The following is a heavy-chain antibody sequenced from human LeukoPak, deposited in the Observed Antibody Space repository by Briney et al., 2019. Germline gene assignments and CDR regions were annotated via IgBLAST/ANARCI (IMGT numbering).Heavy chain of an antibody. D-gene: IGHD5-12*01. V-gene: IGHV3-30*18. CDR3: AKDRPYSGYDKGPFDY. J-gene: IGHJ4*02. Sequence: GGSLRLSCAASGFTFSSYGMHWVRQAPGKGLEWVAVISYDGSNKYYADSVKGRFTTSRDNSKDTLYLQMNSLRAEDTAVYYCAKDRPYSGYDKGPFDYWGQGTLVTVSS. CDR1: GFTFSSYG. CDR2: ISYDGSNK.